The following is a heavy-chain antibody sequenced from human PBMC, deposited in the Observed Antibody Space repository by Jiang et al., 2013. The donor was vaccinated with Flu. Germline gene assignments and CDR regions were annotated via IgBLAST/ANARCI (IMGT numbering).Heavy chain of an antibody. CDR2: ISYDGSNK. CDR3: AKSGYCSGGSCYLGDY. D-gene: IGHD2-15*01. Sequence: LEWVAVISYDGSNKYYADSVKGRFTISRDNSKNTLYLQMNSLRAEDTAVCYCAKSGYCSGGSCYLGDYWGQGTLVTVSS. V-gene: IGHV3-30*18. J-gene: IGHJ4*02.